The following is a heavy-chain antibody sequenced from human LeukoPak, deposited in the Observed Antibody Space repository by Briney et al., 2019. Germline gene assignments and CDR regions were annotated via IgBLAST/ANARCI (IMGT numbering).Heavy chain of an antibody. Sequence: ASVKVSCKASGYTFTGYYMHWVRQAPGQGLEWMEWINPNSGGTNYAQKFQGRVTMTRDTSISTAYMELSRLRSDDTAVYYCARDIFGELLHFWFDPWGQGTLVTVSS. D-gene: IGHD3-10*02. CDR2: INPNSGGT. CDR1: GYTFTGYY. CDR3: ARDIFGELLHFWFDP. V-gene: IGHV1-2*02. J-gene: IGHJ5*02.